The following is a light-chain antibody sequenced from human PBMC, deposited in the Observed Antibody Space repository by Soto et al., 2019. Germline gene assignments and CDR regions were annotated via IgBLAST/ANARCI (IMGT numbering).Light chain of an antibody. CDR2: GAS. CDR1: QRITSTF. V-gene: IGKV3-20*01. CDR3: QQHGSSRALT. Sequence: EIVLTQSPDTLSLSPGERATLSCRASQRITSTFLAWYQQKPGQAPRLLIYGASSRATGIPDRFTGSGSGTDFTLTISRLEPEDFAVYDCQQHGSSRALTFGGGTKVEI. J-gene: IGKJ4*01.